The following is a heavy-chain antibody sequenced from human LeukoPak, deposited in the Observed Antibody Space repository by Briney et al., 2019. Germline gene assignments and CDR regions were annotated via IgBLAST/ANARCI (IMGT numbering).Heavy chain of an antibody. V-gene: IGHV3-33*01. J-gene: IGHJ4*02. D-gene: IGHD3-10*01. Sequence: GGSLRLSCAASGFTFSSYGMHWVRQAPGKGLEWVAVIWYDGSNKYYADSVKGRFTISRDNSKNTLYLQMNGLRAEDTAVYYCARGPYYYGSGSYWLDYWGQGTLVTVSS. CDR2: IWYDGSNK. CDR3: ARGPYYYGSGSYWLDY. CDR1: GFTFSSYG.